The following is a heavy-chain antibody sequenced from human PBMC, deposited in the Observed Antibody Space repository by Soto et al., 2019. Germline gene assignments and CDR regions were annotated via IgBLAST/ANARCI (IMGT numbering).Heavy chain of an antibody. CDR2: ISGSGGST. CDR1: GFTFSSYA. D-gene: IGHD6-19*01. CDR3: AKLPVAGASYYYYYGMDV. V-gene: IGHV3-23*01. J-gene: IGHJ6*02. Sequence: GSLRLSCAASGFTFSSYAMSWVRQAPGRVLEWVSAISGSGGSTYYADSVKGRFTISRDNSKNTLYLQMNSLRAEDTAVYYCAKLPVAGASYYYYYGMDVWGQGTTVTVSS.